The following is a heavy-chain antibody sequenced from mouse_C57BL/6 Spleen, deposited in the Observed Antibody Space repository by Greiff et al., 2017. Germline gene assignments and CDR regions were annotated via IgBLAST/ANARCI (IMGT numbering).Heavy chain of an antibody. J-gene: IGHJ2*01. CDR1: GYTFTSYW. CDR3: ARPYYYGRGNYFDY. V-gene: IGHV1-64*01. D-gene: IGHD1-1*01. CDR2: IHPNSGST. Sequence: QVQLQQPGAELVKPGASVKLSCKASGYTFTSYWMHWVKQRPGQGLEWIGMIHPNSGSTNYNEKFKSKATLTVDKSSSTAYMQLSSLTSRDSAVYYSARPYYYGRGNYFDYWGQGTTLTVSS.